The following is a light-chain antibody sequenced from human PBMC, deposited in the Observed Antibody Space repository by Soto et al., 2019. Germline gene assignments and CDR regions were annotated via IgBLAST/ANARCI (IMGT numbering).Light chain of an antibody. CDR3: QQYGSSPWT. V-gene: IGKV3-20*01. CDR1: QSASSRY. CDR2: GAS. J-gene: IGKJ1*01. Sequence: EIVLTQSPGTLSLSPGERATLSCRAGQSASSRYLAWYQQKPGQAPRLLIYGASSRATGIPDRFSGSGSGTDFTLTISRLAPEDFAVYYCQQYGSSPWTFGQGTKVEIK.